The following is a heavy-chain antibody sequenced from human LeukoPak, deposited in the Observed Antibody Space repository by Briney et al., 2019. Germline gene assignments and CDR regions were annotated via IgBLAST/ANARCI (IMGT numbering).Heavy chain of an antibody. CDR2: IYTSGRP. CDR1: GAPFSGYY. J-gene: IGHJ4*02. D-gene: IGHD3-16*02. Sequence: SETLSLTCTVSGAPFSGYYWGWIRQAAGTGLEWIGRIYTSGRPDYNPSLRSRVTLSVDTSRNQFSLKLTSVTAADTAVYYCAREARDYEGSGYHYGNWGQGTLVTVSS. V-gene: IGHV4-4*07. CDR3: AREARDYEGSGYHYGN.